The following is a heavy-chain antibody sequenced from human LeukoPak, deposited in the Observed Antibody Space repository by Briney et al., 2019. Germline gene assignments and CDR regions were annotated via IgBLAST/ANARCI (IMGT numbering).Heavy chain of an antibody. CDR3: AKDVLYCSGGSCLYYFDY. D-gene: IGHD2-15*01. J-gene: IGHJ4*02. V-gene: IGHV3-21*01. CDR1: GFTFSSYS. Sequence: GGSLRLSCAASGFTFSSYSMNWVRQAPGKGLQWVSSISSSSSYIYYADSVKGRFTISRDNSKNTLYLQMNSLRAEDTAVYYCAKDVLYCSGGSCLYYFDYWGQGTLVTVSS. CDR2: ISSSSSYI.